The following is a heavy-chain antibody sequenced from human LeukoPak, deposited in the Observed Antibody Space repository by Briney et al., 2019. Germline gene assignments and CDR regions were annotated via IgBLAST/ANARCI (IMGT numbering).Heavy chain of an antibody. V-gene: IGHV4-59*01. Sequence: SETLSLTCTVSGGSISSYYWSWIRQPPGKGLEWMGHIYYSGSTSYNPSLKSRVTISIDTSENQFSLRLSSVIAADTAVYYCARAGLKWLGGSDYWGQGTLVTVSS. CDR2: IYYSGST. CDR3: ARAGLKWLGGSDY. CDR1: GGSISSYY. J-gene: IGHJ4*02. D-gene: IGHD6-19*01.